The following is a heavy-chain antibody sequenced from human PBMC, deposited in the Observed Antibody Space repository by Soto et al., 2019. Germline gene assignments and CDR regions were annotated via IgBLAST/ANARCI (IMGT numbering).Heavy chain of an antibody. Sequence: GGSLSPSCAASGFTFSVFGMHWVRQAPGKGPGRVAVISHDGNRKHYADSVKGRFSISRDNARNTVSLLMDSLRPEDTGLYYCANTISVPPSDDRRGRGALIDRWGQGTLVTVSS. V-gene: IGHV3-30*18. CDR1: GFTFSVFG. CDR3: ANTISVPPSDDRRGRGALIDR. CDR2: ISHDGNRK. D-gene: IGHD2-21*01. J-gene: IGHJ4*02.